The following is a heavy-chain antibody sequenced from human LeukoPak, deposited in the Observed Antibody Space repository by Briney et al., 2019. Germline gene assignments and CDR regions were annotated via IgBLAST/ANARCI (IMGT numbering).Heavy chain of an antibody. CDR3: ARDLTAYYYDSSGQPPDDAFDI. CDR2: ISSSSSYI. V-gene: IGHV3-21*01. J-gene: IGHJ3*02. CDR1: GFTFSSYA. Sequence: PGGSLRLSCAASGFTFSSYAMNWVRQAPGKGLEWVSSISSSSSYIYYADSVKGRFTISRDNAKNSLYPQMNSLRAEDTAVYYCARDLTAYYYDSSGQPPDDAFDIWGQGTMVTVSS. D-gene: IGHD3-22*01.